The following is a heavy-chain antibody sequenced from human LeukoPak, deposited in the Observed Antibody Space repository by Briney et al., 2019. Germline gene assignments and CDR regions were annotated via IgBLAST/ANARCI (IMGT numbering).Heavy chain of an antibody. Sequence: SVTVSCKASGGTFSSYASSWVRQAPGQGLEWMGGIIPIFGTANYAQKFQGRVTINADKSTSTAYMELSSLRSEDTAVYYCARCGFGPCIWWGQGTLVTVSS. CDR2: IIPIFGTA. CDR1: GGTFSSYA. V-gene: IGHV1-69*06. CDR3: ARCGFGPCIW. J-gene: IGHJ4*02. D-gene: IGHD3-10*01.